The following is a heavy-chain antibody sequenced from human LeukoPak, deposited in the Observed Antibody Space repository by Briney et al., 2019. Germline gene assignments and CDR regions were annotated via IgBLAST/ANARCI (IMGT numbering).Heavy chain of an antibody. J-gene: IGHJ4*02. V-gene: IGHV3-33*06. Sequence: GGSLRLSCAASGFTFSGYGMHWLRQAPGKGLDWVAVIWYEGSKKYYADSVKGRFTISRDNSKNTLYLQINSLRAEDTAVYDCAKGPYGIAADGKLDYWGRGTLVTVSS. D-gene: IGHD6-13*01. CDR1: GFTFSGYG. CDR3: AKGPYGIAADGKLDY. CDR2: IWYEGSKK.